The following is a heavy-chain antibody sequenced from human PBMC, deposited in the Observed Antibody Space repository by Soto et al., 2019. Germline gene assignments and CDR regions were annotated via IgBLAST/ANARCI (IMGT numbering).Heavy chain of an antibody. J-gene: IGHJ3*02. CDR1: VGTFSSYA. V-gene: IGHV1-69*13. Sequence: GXSVKVSCKASVGTFSSYAISWVRQAPGQGLEWMGGIIPIFGTANYAQKFQGRVTITADESTSTAYMELSSLRSEDTAVYYCAVAYYYGSGSWGDAFDIWGQGTMVTASS. CDR3: AVAYYYGSGSWGDAFDI. CDR2: IIPIFGTA. D-gene: IGHD3-10*01.